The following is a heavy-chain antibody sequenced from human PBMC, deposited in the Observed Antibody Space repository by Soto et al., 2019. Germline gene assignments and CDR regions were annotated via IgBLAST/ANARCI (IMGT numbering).Heavy chain of an antibody. Sequence: GSSVKVSCKASGYTFHNYGVTWVRQAPGQGLEWMGRISAYNYNTHYAQNFEGRATLTTDTPTSTGCMGRGSLRSDDAAIYYRARLTRVFRLVFDYWGQGTRVAVAS. CDR2: ISAYNYNT. CDR1: GYTFHNYG. D-gene: IGHD2-8*01. CDR3: ARLTRVFRLVFDY. J-gene: IGHJ4*02. V-gene: IGHV1-18*01.